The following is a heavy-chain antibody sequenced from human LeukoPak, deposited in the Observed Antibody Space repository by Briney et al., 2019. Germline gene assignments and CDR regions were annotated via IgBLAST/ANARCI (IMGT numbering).Heavy chain of an antibody. CDR3: ARLYDLYYFDY. CDR2: IYYSGST. D-gene: IGHD3-3*01. CDR1: GGSISSYY. J-gene: IGHJ4*02. V-gene: IGHV4-59*08. Sequence: SATLSLTCTVSGGSISSYYWSWIRQPPGKGLEWIGCIYYSGSTNYNPSLKSRVTISVDTSKNQFSLKLRSVTAADTAVYYCARLYDLYYFDYWGQGTLVAVSS.